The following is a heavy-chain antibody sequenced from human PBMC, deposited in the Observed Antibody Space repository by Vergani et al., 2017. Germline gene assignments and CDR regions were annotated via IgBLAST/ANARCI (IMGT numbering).Heavy chain of an antibody. J-gene: IGHJ4*02. Sequence: QVQLVQSGAEVKKPGASVKVSCKASGYTFTSYGISWVRQAPGQGLEWMGLLSAYNSNTNYAQKPQGRVTMTTDTSTSTAYMELRSLRSDDTAVYYCARDKDILAGYYGGSAIDYWGQGTLVTVSS. CDR1: GYTFTSYG. D-gene: IGHD3-9*01. CDR3: ARDKDILAGYYGGSAIDY. V-gene: IGHV1-18*04. CDR2: LSAYNSNT.